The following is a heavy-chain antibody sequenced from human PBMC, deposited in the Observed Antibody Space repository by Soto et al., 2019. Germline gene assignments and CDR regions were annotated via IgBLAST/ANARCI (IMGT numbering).Heavy chain of an antibody. CDR3: ARGGSYVGFDS. CDR2: IHYFGST. J-gene: IGHJ4*02. Sequence: QVQLQESGPGLVKPSETLSLTCTVSGGSLNSSSHYWSWIRQPPGKGLEWIGYIHYFGSTKYNPSLESRVVISVDTSKNQFSLKVPSVTAADTAIYFCARGGSYVGFDSWGQGARGTVSS. V-gene: IGHV4-61*01. CDR1: GGSLNSSSHY. D-gene: IGHD1-26*01.